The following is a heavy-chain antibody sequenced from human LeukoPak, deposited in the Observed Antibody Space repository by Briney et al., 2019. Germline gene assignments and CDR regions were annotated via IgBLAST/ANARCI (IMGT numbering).Heavy chain of an antibody. Sequence: PSETLSLTCTVSGGSISSYYWSWIRQPPGKRLEWIGYIYYSGSTSYNPSLKSRVTISVDTSKNQISLKLSSVTAADTAVYYCARDLGVMVRAFDIWGQRTMVTLSS. V-gene: IGHV4-59*01. CDR3: ARDLGVMVRAFDI. CDR2: IYYSGST. CDR1: GGSISSYY. D-gene: IGHD5-18*01. J-gene: IGHJ3*02.